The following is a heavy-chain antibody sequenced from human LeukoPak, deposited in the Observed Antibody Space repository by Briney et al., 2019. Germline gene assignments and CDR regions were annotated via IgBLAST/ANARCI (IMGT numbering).Heavy chain of an antibody. Sequence: PGGSLRLSCAASGFTFSSYAMSWVRQAPGKGLEWVSAISSSGDSTYYADSVKGRFTISRDNSKNTLYLQMNSLRAEDTAVYYCAKTRGYCSGGSCYCDYWGQGTLVIVSS. J-gene: IGHJ4*02. CDR1: GFTFSSYA. D-gene: IGHD2-15*01. CDR2: ISSSGDST. V-gene: IGHV3-23*01. CDR3: AKTRGYCSGGSCYCDY.